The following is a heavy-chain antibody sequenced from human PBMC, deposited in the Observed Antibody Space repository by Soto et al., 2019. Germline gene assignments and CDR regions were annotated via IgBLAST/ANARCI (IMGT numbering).Heavy chain of an antibody. CDR2: ISYDGSNK. CDR1: GFTFSSYG. J-gene: IGHJ4*02. V-gene: IGHV3-30*18. CDR3: AKDEDSSSLVSFVDY. Sequence: PEGSLRLSCAAAGFTFSSYGMHWVSQAPGKGLEWVAVISYDGSNKYYADSVKGRFTISRDNSKNTLYLRMNSLRAEDTAVYYCAKDEDSSSLVSFVDYWGQGTLVTVSS. D-gene: IGHD6-13*01.